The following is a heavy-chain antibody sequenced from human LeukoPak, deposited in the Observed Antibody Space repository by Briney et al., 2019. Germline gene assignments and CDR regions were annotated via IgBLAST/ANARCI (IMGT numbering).Heavy chain of an antibody. CDR3: ARRRNTYYDFWSGRGAFDI. D-gene: IGHD3-3*01. J-gene: IGHJ3*02. CDR1: GASVNSGNYY. CDR2: INHSGST. Sequence: PSETLSLTCTVSGASVNSGNYYWTWIRQPPGKELEWIGEINHSGSTNYNPSLKSRVTISVDTSKNQFSLKLSSVTAADTAVYYCARRRNTYYDFWSGRGAFDIWGQGTMVTVSS. V-gene: IGHV4-39*07.